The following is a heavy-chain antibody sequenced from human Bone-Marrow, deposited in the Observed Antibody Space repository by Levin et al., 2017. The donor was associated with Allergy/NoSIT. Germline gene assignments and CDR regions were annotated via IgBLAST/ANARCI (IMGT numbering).Heavy chain of an antibody. V-gene: IGHV3-23*01. Sequence: GESLKISCAASGFTFSSYAMNWVRQAPGKGLEWVSGISGSGSSTYYAGSVRGRFTISRDSSTNPLYLEMNSLRAEDTAVYYCAKGLKIGWNDSPFEYWGQGTLVTVSS. CDR1: GFTFSSYA. CDR3: AKGLKIGWNDSPFEY. D-gene: IGHD1-1*01. J-gene: IGHJ4*02. CDR2: ISGSGSST.